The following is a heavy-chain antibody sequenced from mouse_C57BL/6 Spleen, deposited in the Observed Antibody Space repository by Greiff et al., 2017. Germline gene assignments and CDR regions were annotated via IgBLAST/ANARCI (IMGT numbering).Heavy chain of an antibody. CDR2: INPSNGGT. V-gene: IGHV1-53*01. CDR3: AINDGYDAMDY. D-gene: IGHD2-3*01. J-gene: IGHJ4*01. Sequence: QVQLQQPGPELVKPGASVKLSCKASGYTFTSYWMHWVKQRPGQGLEWIGYINPSNGGTNYNEKFKSKATLTVDKSSSTAYMQLSSLTSEDSAVYYCAINDGYDAMDYWGQGTSVTVSS. CDR1: GYTFTSYW.